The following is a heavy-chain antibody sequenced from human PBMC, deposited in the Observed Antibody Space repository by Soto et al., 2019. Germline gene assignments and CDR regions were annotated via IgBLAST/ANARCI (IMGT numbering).Heavy chain of an antibody. CDR1: GGSISSGDYY. V-gene: IGHV4-30-4*02. Sequence: SETLSLTCTVSGGSISSGDYYWSWIRQPPGKGLEWIGYIYYSGSTYYNPSLKSRVTISVDTSKNQFSLKLSSVTAADTAVYYCASSEYYDILTGYYYFDYWGQGTLVTVSS. D-gene: IGHD3-9*01. J-gene: IGHJ4*02. CDR3: ASSEYYDILTGYYYFDY. CDR2: IYYSGST.